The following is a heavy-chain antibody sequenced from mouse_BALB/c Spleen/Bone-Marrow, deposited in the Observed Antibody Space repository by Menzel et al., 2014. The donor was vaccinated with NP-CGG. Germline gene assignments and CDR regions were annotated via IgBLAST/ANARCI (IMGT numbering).Heavy chain of an antibody. Sequence: VQLQQSGAELVKPASSVKLSCKASAYTFTSYSMHWVRQRPGQGLEWIGAIDPSTGRTDLNKKFKSQATLTVDKSSSTADMHLRSLASEDSAVYYCARINGYDYWGQGTTLTVSS. CDR1: AYTFTSYS. CDR2: IDPSTGRT. J-gene: IGHJ2*01. V-gene: IGHV1S81*02. CDR3: ARINGYDY. D-gene: IGHD2-2*01.